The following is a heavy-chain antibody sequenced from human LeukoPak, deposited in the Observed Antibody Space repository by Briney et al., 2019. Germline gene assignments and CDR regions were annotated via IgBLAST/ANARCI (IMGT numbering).Heavy chain of an antibody. Sequence: SETLSLTCTVSGGSIGSYYWSCIRQPPGKGLEWIGYIYYSGSTNYNPSLKSRVTMSVDTSKNQFSLKLSSVTAADTAVYYCARVNSGSGWYFDYWGQGTLVTVSS. D-gene: IGHD6-19*01. J-gene: IGHJ4*02. CDR3: ARVNSGSGWYFDY. CDR1: GGSIGSYY. V-gene: IGHV4-59*12. CDR2: IYYSGST.